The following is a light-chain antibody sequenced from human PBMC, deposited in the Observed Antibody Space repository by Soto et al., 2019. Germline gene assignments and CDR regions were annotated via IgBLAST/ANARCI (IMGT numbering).Light chain of an antibody. V-gene: IGKV1-27*01. CDR1: QGFSNY. J-gene: IGKJ1*01. Sequence: DIQMTQSPSSLSASVGVRVTITCRASQGFSNYLAWYQQKPGKVPKLLIYAASTLQSRVPSRFSGSGSGTDFTLTISSLQPEDVATYYCQKYNGAPWTFGQGTKVEIK. CDR3: QKYNGAPWT. CDR2: AAS.